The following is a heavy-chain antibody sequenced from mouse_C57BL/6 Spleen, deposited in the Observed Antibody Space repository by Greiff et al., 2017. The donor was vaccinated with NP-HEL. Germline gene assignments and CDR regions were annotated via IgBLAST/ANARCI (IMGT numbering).Heavy chain of an antibody. V-gene: IGHV5-17*01. J-gene: IGHJ2*01. CDR1: GFTFSDYG. CDR3: ARPYYDYDVDY. CDR2: ISSGSSTI. D-gene: IGHD2-4*01. Sequence: EVKLVESGGGLVKPGGSLKLSFAASGFTFSDYGMHWVRQAPEKGLEWVAYISSGSSTIYYADTVKGRFTITRDNAKNTRFLQMTSLRSEDTAMYYCARPYYDYDVDYWGQGTTLTVSS.